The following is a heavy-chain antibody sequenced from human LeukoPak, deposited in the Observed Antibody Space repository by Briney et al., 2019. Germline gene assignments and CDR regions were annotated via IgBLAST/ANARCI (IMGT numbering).Heavy chain of an antibody. CDR1: GGTFSSYA. V-gene: IGHV1-69*04. CDR2: IIPILGIA. J-gene: IGHJ3*02. D-gene: IGHD3-10*01. CDR3: ARASVYGSGSNDI. Sequence: GASVKVSCKASGGTFSSYAISWVRQAPGQGLEWMGRIIPILGIANYAQKFQGRVTITADKSTSTAYVELSSLRSEDTAVYYCARASVYGSGSNDIWGQGTMVTVSS.